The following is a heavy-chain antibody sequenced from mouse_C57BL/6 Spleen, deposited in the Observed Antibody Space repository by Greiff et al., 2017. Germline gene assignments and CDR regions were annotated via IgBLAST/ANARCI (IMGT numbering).Heavy chain of an antibody. J-gene: IGHJ3*01. CDR3: ARGSPFRREFAY. V-gene: IGHV1-55*01. Sequence: QVQLQQPGAELVKPGASVKMSCKVSGYTFTSYWITWVKQRPGQGLEWIGDIYPGSGSTNYNEKCKSKATLTVDTSSSTAYMQLSSLTSEDSAVYYCARGSPFRREFAYWGQGTLVTVSA. CDR1: GYTFTSYW. CDR2: IYPGSGST.